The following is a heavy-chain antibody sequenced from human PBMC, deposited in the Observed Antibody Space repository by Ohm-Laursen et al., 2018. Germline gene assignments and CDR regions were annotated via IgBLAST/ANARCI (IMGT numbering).Heavy chain of an antibody. D-gene: IGHD1-26*01. J-gene: IGHJ4*02. V-gene: IGHV3-30*03. CDR1: GFTFSSYG. CDR2: ISYDGSNK. CDR3: ARDYRYDY. Sequence: SLRLSCAASGFTFSSYGMHWVRQAPGKGLEWVAVISYDGSNKYYADSVKGRFTISRDNSKNTLYLQMNSLRVEDTAVYYCARDYRYDYWGQGTLVTVSS.